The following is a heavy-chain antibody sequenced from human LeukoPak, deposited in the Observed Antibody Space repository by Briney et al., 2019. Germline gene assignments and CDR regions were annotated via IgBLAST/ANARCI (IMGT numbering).Heavy chain of an antibody. CDR1: GGSISSYY. J-gene: IGHJ4*02. Sequence: SETLSLTCTVSGGSISSYYWSWIRQPPGKGLEWIGNIYYSGSTNYNPSLKSRVTISIDTSKSQFSLKLSSVTAADTAVYYCARGPTRYYSDYWGQGTLVTVSS. V-gene: IGHV4-59*01. CDR3: ARGPTRYYSDY. CDR2: IYYSGST.